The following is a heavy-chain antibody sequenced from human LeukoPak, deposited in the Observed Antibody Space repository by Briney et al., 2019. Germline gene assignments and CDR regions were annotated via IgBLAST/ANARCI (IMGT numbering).Heavy chain of an antibody. CDR1: GGSIMSYY. J-gene: IGHJ3*02. CDR3: ARGEYDFDI. CDR2: VYHSGST. D-gene: IGHD3-10*01. V-gene: IGHV4-59*07. Sequence: SDTLSLNCTVSGGSIMSYYWSWIRQPPGKGQEWIGYVYHSGSTNYNPSLQSRVTISVDTSKNQVSLKLNSVTTADTAVYYCARGEYDFDIWGQGTMVTVSS.